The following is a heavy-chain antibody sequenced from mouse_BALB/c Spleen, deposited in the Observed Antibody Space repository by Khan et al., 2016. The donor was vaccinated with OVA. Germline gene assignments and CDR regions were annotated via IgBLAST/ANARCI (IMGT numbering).Heavy chain of an antibody. D-gene: IGHD1-1*01. J-gene: IGHJ2*01. CDR1: GYTFTNYG. CDR2: INTYTGEP. CDR3: ARFRDYYGSSSYYFDS. V-gene: IGHV9-1*02. Sequence: QIQLVQSGPELKKPGETVKISCKASGYTFTNYGMNWVKQAPGKGLKWMGWINTYTGEPTYVDDFKGRFAFSLETSANTAYLQINNLKNEDMATYFCARFRDYYGSSSYYFDSWGQGTTLTVSS.